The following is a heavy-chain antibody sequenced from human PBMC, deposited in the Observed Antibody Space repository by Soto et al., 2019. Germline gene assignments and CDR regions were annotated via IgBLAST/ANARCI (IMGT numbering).Heavy chain of an antibody. CDR2: IYHSGST. Sequence: SGTLSLSCAVLGGAVRSTNWWRWFRQIPGKGLELVGEIYHSGSTDYNASLKSRVTISVDKSKNQFSLKLNSVTAADTAVYYCARDQGSRWKDGFDIWGQGIMVT. CDR1: GGAVRSTNW. V-gene: IGHV4-4*02. J-gene: IGHJ3*02. CDR3: ARDQGSRWKDGFDI. D-gene: IGHD6-13*01.